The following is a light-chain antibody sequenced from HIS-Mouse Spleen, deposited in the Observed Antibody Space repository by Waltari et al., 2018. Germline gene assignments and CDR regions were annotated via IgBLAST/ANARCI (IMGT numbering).Light chain of an antibody. Sequence: QSALTQPASVSGSPGQSITISCTGTRSDVGGYNYVSWYQQHPGKAPKLMIYEVSNRPSGVSNRFSGSKSGNTASLTISGLQAEDEADYYCSSYTSRSPYVVFGGGTKLTVL. J-gene: IGLJ2*01. CDR3: SSYTSRSPYVV. CDR1: RSDVGGYNY. CDR2: EVS. V-gene: IGLV2-14*01.